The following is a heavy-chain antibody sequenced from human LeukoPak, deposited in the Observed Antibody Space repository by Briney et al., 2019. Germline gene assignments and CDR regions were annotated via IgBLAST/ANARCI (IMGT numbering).Heavy chain of an antibody. J-gene: IGHJ1*01. CDR2: IIPILGIA. Sequence: ASVKVSCKASGGTFSSYAISWVRQAPGQGLEWMGRIIPILGIANYAQKFQGRVTITADKSTSTAYMELSSLRSEDTAVYYCATVLSSSWYWHFQHWGQGTLVTVSS. CDR3: ATVLSSSWYWHFQH. D-gene: IGHD6-13*01. CDR1: GGTFSSYA. V-gene: IGHV1-69*04.